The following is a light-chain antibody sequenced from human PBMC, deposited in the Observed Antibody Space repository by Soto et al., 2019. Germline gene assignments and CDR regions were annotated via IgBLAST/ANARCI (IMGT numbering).Light chain of an antibody. CDR3: QQYDKSPWT. V-gene: IGKV3-20*01. J-gene: IGKJ1*01. CDR1: QSVNSNY. Sequence: EIVLTQSPGTLSLSPGEGATLSCRASQSVNSNYLAWFQQKPGKAPRLLICSTFNRATGIPDRFSGSGSGTDFTLTISRLEPEDFVVYYCQQYDKSPWTFGQGTKVESK. CDR2: STF.